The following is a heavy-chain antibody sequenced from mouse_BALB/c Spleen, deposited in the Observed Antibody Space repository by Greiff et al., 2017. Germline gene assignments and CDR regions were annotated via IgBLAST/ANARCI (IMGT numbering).Heavy chain of an antibody. D-gene: IGHD2-1*01. CDR3: ARQGYGIYFDY. Sequence: EVQVVESGGGLVQPGGSLKLSCAASGFTFSSYTMSWVRQTPEKRLEWVAYISNGGGSTYYPDTVKGRFTISRDNAKNTLYLQMSSLKSEDTAMYYCARQGYGIYFDYWGQGTTLTVSS. J-gene: IGHJ2*01. CDR2: ISNGGGST. CDR1: GFTFSSYT. V-gene: IGHV5-12-2*01.